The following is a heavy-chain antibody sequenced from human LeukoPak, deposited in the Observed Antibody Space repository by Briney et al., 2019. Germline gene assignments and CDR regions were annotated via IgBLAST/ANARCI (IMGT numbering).Heavy chain of an antibody. CDR2: ITSSGAST. CDR3: AKISYGDYVKDAFDI. D-gene: IGHD4-17*01. J-gene: IGHJ3*02. Sequence: HTGGSLRLSCAASEFTFSSFAMSWVRQAPGKGLEWVSTITSSGASTDYADSVKGRFTISRDNSKNTLYLQMNSLRAEDTAVYYCAKISYGDYVKDAFDIWGQGTMVTVSS. CDR1: EFTFSSFA. V-gene: IGHV3-23*01.